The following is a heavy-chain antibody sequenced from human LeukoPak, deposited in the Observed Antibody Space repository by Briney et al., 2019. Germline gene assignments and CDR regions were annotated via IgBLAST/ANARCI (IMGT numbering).Heavy chain of an antibody. V-gene: IGHV3-33*01. J-gene: IGHJ6*02. Sequence: GSLRLSCAASGFTFSSYGMHWVRQAPGKGLEWVAVIWYDGSNKYYADSVKGRFTISRDNSRNTLYLQMNSLRAEDTAVYYCARENRRYCSSTSYYDGMDVWGQGTTVTVSS. CDR1: GFTFSSYG. CDR2: IWYDGSNK. D-gene: IGHD2-2*01. CDR3: ARENRRYCSSTSYYDGMDV.